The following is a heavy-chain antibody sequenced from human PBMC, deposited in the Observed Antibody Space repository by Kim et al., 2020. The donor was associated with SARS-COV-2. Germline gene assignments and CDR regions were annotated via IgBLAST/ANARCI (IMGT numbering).Heavy chain of an antibody. J-gene: IGHJ4*01. D-gene: IGHD2-2*01. V-gene: IGHV4-59*08. CDR2: IYYSGST. CDR3: ARSHAHAGPDY. Sequence: SETLSLTCTVSGGSISSYYWSWIRQPPGKGLEWIGYIYYSGSTNDNPSLKSRVTISVDTSKNQFSLLLSSVTAADTAVYYCARSHAHAGPDYWGHGTLV. CDR1: GGSISSYY.